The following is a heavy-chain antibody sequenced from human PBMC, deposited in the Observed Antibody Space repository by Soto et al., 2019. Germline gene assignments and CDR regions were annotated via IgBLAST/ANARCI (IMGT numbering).Heavy chain of an antibody. Sequence: GGSLRLSCVGSGFIFSNNGMHWVRQTPGKGLEWVAFMSYDGSDTFYADSVKGRFTISRDNAKNSLYLEMNSLRAEDTAVYYCARESEDLTSNFDYWGQGTLVTSPQ. CDR2: MSYDGSDT. J-gene: IGHJ4*02. CDR1: GFIFSNNG. V-gene: IGHV3-33*08. CDR3: ARESEDLTSNFDY.